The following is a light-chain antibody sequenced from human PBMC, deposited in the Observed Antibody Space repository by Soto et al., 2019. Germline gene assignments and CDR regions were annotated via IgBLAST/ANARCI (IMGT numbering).Light chain of an antibody. J-gene: IGKJ4*01. CDR2: KAS. CDR1: QSISSW. V-gene: IGKV1-5*03. Sequence: DIQMTQSPSILSASLGDRVTITCRASQSISSWLAWYQQKPGKAPKLLIYKASGLESGVPSRFSGSGSGTEFTLTISSLQSEDFAVYYCQQYNMWPPLTFGGGTKVDIK. CDR3: QQYNMWPPLT.